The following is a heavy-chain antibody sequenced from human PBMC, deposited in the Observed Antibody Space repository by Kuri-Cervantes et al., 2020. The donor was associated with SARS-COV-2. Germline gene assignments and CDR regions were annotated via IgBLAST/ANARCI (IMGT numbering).Heavy chain of an antibody. J-gene: IGHJ4*02. CDR3: AKVNSRTYYFDY. CDR2: IRYDGSNK. CDR1: GFTFSAYT. V-gene: IGHV3-30*02. D-gene: IGHD6-13*01. Sequence: GESLKISCVASGFTFSAYTLNWVRQAPGKGLEWVAFIRYDGSNKYYADSVKGRFTISRDNSKNTLYLQMNSLRAEDTAVYYCAKVNSRTYYFDYWGQGTLVTVSS.